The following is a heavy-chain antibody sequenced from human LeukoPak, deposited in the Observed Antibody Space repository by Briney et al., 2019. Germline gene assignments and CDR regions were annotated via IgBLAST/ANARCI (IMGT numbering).Heavy chain of an antibody. CDR3: AGAEAAAGGQYFDY. D-gene: IGHD6-13*01. CDR2: IYYSGST. J-gene: IGHJ4*02. V-gene: IGHV4-59*12. CDR1: GGSLSSYY. Sequence: SETLSLTCTVSGGSLSSYYWSWIRQPPGKGLEWLGYIYYSGSTNYNPSLKSRVTISVDTSKNQFSLKLSSVTAADTAVYYCAGAEAAAGGQYFDYWGQGNLVAVSS.